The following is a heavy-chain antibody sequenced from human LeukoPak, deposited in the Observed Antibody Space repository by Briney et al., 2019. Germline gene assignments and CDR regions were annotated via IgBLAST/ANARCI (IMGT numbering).Heavy chain of an antibody. Sequence: SETLSLTCAVYGGSFSGYYWSWIRQPPGKGLEWIGEINHSGSTNYNPSLKSRVTISVDTSKNQFSLKLSSVTAADTAVYYCARGPVITMVQGVIGWFGPWGQGTLVTVSS. CDR2: INHSGST. V-gene: IGHV4-34*01. CDR3: ARGPVITMVQGVIGWFGP. D-gene: IGHD3-10*01. CDR1: GGSFSGYY. J-gene: IGHJ5*02.